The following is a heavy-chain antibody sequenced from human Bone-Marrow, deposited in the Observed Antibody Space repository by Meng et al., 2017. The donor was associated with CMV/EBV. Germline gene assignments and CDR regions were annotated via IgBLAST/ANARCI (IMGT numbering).Heavy chain of an antibody. D-gene: IGHD6-19*01. J-gene: IGHJ5*02. CDR1: GGSFSGYY. Sequence: SETLSLTCAVYGGSFSGYYWSWIRRPPGKGLEWIGEINHSGSTNYNPSLKSRVTISVDTSKNQFSLKLSSVTAADTAVYYCASGGMAVAGTGGWFDPWGQGTLVTVSS. CDR3: ASGGMAVAGTGGWFDP. CDR2: INHSGST. V-gene: IGHV4-34*01.